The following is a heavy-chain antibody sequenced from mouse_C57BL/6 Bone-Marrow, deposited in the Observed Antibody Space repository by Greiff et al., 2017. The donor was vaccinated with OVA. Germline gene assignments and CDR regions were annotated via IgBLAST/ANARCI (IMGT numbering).Heavy chain of an antibody. D-gene: IGHD2-1*01. CDR3: TRLLDAMDY. Sequence: EVKLQESGEGLVKPGGSLKLSCAASGFTFSSYAMSWVRQTPEKRLEWVAYIISGGDYIYYAGTVKGRFTISRDNARNTLYLQMSSLKSEDTAMYYCTRLLDAMDYWGQGTLVTVSS. CDR1: GFTFSSYA. V-gene: IGHV5-9-1*02. J-gene: IGHJ4*01. CDR2: IISGGDYI.